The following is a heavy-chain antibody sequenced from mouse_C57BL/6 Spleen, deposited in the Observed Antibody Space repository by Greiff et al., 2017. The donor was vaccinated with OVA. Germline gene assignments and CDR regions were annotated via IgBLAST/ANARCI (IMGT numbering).Heavy chain of an antibody. CDR1: GYTFTDYY. V-gene: IGHV1-26*01. CDR2: INPNNGGT. Sequence: EVQLQQSGPELVKPGASVKISCKASGYTFTDYYMNWVKQSHGKSLEWIGDINPNNGGTSYNQKFKGKATLTVDKSSSTAYMELRSLTSEDSAVYYYARSGSFYYFDYWGQGTTLTVSS. J-gene: IGHJ2*01. D-gene: IGHD1-1*01. CDR3: ARSGSFYYFDY.